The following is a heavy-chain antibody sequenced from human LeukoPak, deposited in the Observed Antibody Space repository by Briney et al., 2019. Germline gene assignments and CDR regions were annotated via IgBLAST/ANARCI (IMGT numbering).Heavy chain of an antibody. Sequence: SVKVSCKASGGTFSSYTISWVRQAPGQGLEWMGRIIPILGIANYAQKFQARGTITADKSTSTAYMELSSLRSEDTAVYYCARDQNPHIAVAGRSHFDYWGQGTLVTVSS. D-gene: IGHD6-19*01. J-gene: IGHJ4*02. CDR2: IIPILGIA. CDR3: ARDQNPHIAVAGRSHFDY. CDR1: GGTFSSYT. V-gene: IGHV1-69*04.